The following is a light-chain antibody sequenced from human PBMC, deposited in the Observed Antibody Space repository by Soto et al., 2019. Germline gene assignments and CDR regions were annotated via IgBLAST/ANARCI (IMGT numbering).Light chain of an antibody. CDR2: HAS. Sequence: EMVVTQSPATLSASPGERVTLSCRASQSVNKNLAWYQQKPGQAPRLLIYHASTTVTGIPARFSGSGSGTDFPLTVNSLQSEDFALYYCQQYDTWPPLFGQGTKLEI. V-gene: IGKV3-15*01. CDR3: QQYDTWPPL. CDR1: QSVNKN. J-gene: IGKJ2*01.